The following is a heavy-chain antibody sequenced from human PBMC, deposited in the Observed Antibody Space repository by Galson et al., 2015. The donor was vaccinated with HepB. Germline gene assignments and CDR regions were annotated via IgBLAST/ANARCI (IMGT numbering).Heavy chain of an antibody. Sequence: SLRLSCAVAGFTFGDYALTWYRQGPGKGLEWVGFIRSQIYGGTREYAASVKGRFTISRDDSKSIAYLQMNSLRTEDTGVYHCAREDGGVGSCYSWFDPWGQGTLVTVSS. V-gene: IGHV3-49*03. D-gene: IGHD2-15*01. CDR2: IRSQIYGGTR. CDR3: AREDGGVGSCYSWFDP. J-gene: IGHJ5*02. CDR1: GFTFGDYA.